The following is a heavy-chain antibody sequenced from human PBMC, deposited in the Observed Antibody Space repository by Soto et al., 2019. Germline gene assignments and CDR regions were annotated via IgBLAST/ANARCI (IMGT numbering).Heavy chain of an antibody. D-gene: IGHD3-22*01. CDR1: GFTFSTYS. V-gene: IGHV3-7*03. Sequence: EVQLVQSGGGLVQPGESLTLSCKASGFTFSTYSMTWVRQAPGKGLEWVAAIAEDGTVKYYVDSVKGRFTISRDNAKTSLFLQMNSLRVEDTALYYCAKVFYYYDSSGYYYFDYWGQGTLVTVSS. CDR2: IAEDGTVK. CDR3: AKVFYYYDSSGYYYFDY. J-gene: IGHJ4*02.